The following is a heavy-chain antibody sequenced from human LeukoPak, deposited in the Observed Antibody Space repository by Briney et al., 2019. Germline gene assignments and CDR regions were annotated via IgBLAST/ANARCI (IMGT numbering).Heavy chain of an antibody. CDR3: ARDGISAAGSLGGC. CDR2: ISSTAGST. J-gene: IGHJ4*02. CDR1: GCTLSSYA. Sequence: PGGSLRLSCAASGCTLSSYAMGWVRQARGKGLEWVSAISSTAGSTYYADSVKGRFTISRDNSKNTLYLQVNSLRADDTAVYYCARDGISAAGSLGGCWGQGTLVTVSS. V-gene: IGHV3-23*01. D-gene: IGHD6-13*01.